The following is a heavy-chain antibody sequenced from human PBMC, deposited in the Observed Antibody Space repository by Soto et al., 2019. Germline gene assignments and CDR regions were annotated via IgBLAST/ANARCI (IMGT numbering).Heavy chain of an antibody. V-gene: IGHV1-69*01. Sequence: QVQLVQSGAEVKKPGSSVKVSCKASGGTFSGYAISWVRQAPGQGLEWMGEIIPMFGTSDYAQKFQGRVTITVNESTSTANMALIMLRAEDTAVYYCARGSVSRTSCYKEYYFDLWGQGTLVTVSS. J-gene: IGHJ4*02. CDR2: IIPMFGTS. D-gene: IGHD2-2*02. CDR1: GGTFSGYA. CDR3: ARGSVSRTSCYKEYYFDL.